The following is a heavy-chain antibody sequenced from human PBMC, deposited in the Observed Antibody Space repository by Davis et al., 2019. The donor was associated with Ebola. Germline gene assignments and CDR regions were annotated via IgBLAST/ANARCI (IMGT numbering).Heavy chain of an antibody. CDR1: GFTFSGSA. Sequence: PGGSLRLSCAASGFTFSGSAMHWVRQASGKGLEWVGRIRSKANSYATAYAASVKGRFTISRDNAKNTLYLQMNSLKTEDTAVYYCTAAAGIFDYWGQGTLVTVSS. D-gene: IGHD6-13*01. J-gene: IGHJ4*02. V-gene: IGHV3-73*01. CDR2: IRSKANSYAT. CDR3: TAAAGIFDY.